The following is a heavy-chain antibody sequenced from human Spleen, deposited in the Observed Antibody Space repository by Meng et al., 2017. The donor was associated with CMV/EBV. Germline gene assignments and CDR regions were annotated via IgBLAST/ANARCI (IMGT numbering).Heavy chain of an antibody. J-gene: IGHJ4*02. V-gene: IGHV3-23*03. D-gene: IGHD6-13*01. Sequence: GESLKISCAASGFTFSNYAMSWVRQAPGKGLEWVSVIYSGGSGTHYVDSVKGRFTISRDNSKNTLYLQMNSLRTEDTAVYYCVKNAAAGFDYWGQGTLVTVSS. CDR1: GFTFSNYA. CDR2: IYSGGSGT. CDR3: VKNAAAGFDY.